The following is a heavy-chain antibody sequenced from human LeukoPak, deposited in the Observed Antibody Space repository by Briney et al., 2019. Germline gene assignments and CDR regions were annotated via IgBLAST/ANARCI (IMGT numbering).Heavy chain of an antibody. CDR1: GGSISSSSYY. CDR3: ARHRRLSYFDY. V-gene: IGHV4-39*01. CDR2: IYYSGST. J-gene: IGHJ4*02. D-gene: IGHD2/OR15-2a*01. Sequence: KPSETLSLTCTVSGGSISSSSYYWGWIRHPPGKGLEWIGNIYYSGSTYYNPSLKSRVTISVDTPKNQFSLKLSSVTAADTAVYFCARHRRLSYFDYWGQGTLVTVSS.